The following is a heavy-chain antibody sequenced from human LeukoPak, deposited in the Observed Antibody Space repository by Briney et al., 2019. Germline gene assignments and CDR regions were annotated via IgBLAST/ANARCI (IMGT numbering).Heavy chain of an antibody. CDR3: ARQLTTMVRGALGI. Sequence: SETLSLTCTVSGGSISSSSYYWGWIRQPPGEGLEWIGSIYYSGSTYYNPSLKSRVTISVDTSKNQFSLKLSSVTAADTAVYYCARQLTTMVRGALGIWGQGTMVTVSS. CDR1: GGSISSSSYY. CDR2: IYYSGST. D-gene: IGHD3-10*01. V-gene: IGHV4-39*01. J-gene: IGHJ3*02.